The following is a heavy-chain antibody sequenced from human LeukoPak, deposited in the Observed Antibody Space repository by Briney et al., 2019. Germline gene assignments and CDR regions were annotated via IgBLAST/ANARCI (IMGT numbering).Heavy chain of an antibody. CDR1: GFTFNSYW. CDR3: ARVFVGYDSSGYYYYYFDY. Sequence: QTGGSLRLSCAASGFTFNSYWMSWVRQAPGKGPEWVANIKQDGSEKYYVDSVKGRFTISRDNAKNSLYLQMNSLRAEDTAVYYCARVFVGYDSSGYYYYYFDYWGQGTLVTVSS. D-gene: IGHD3-22*01. CDR2: IKQDGSEK. J-gene: IGHJ4*02. V-gene: IGHV3-7*01.